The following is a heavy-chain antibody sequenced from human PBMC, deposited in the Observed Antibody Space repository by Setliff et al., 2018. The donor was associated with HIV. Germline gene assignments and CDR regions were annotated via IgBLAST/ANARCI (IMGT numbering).Heavy chain of an antibody. CDR3: VGDDNSWFWSYF. Sequence: PSETLSLTCTVSGHSISDGSCWGWIRQTPGKGLEWIGTFSHSGTTYYNPSLESRVTISVHTSQNQFSLKLNSVTAADTAVYYCVGDDNSWFWSYFWGQGTLVTVLL. D-gene: IGHD6-13*01. CDR1: GHSISDGSC. J-gene: IGHJ4*02. CDR2: FSHSGTT. V-gene: IGHV4-38-2*02.